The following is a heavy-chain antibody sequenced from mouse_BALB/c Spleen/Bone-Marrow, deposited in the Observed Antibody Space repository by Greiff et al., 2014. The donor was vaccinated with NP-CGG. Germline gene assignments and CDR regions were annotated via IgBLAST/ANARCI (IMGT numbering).Heavy chain of an antibody. CDR1: GYIFTSYW. D-gene: IGHD1-2*01. CDR3: ARFAITTAHFDY. CDR2: IYPGTGST. Sequence: VQLQQSGAELVRPGASVKLSCKTSGYIFTSYWIHWVKQRSGQGLEWIARIYPGTGSTYYNEKFKGRATLTADKSSSTAYMQLSSLKSEDSAVYFCARFAITTAHFDYWGQGTTLTVSS. J-gene: IGHJ2*01. V-gene: IGHV1S132*01.